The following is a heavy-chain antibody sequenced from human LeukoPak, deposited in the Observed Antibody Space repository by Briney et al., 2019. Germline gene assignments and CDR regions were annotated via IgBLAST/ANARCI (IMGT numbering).Heavy chain of an antibody. V-gene: IGHV3-64*01. CDR1: GFTFSSYA. J-gene: IGHJ4*02. D-gene: IGHD6-19*01. CDR3: ARSGDSGGWRHFDY. Sequence: GGSLRLSCAASGFTFSSYAMHWVRQAPGKGLEYVSAISSNGGSTYYANSVKGRFTISRDNSKNTLYLQMGSLRAEDMAVYYCARSGDSGGWRHFDYWGQGTLVTVSS. CDR2: ISSNGGST.